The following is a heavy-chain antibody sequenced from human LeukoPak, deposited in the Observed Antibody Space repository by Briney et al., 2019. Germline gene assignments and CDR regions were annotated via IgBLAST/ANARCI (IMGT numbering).Heavy chain of an antibody. CDR1: GGSLSGYY. J-gene: IGHJ4*02. Sequence: PSETLSLTCAVYGGSLSGYYWSWIRQPPGKGLEWIGEINHSGSTNYNPSLKSRVTISVDTSKNQFSLKLSSVTAADTAVYYCARGNSYGSVYFDYWGQGTLVTVSS. CDR2: INHSGST. D-gene: IGHD5-18*01. V-gene: IGHV4-34*01. CDR3: ARGNSYGSVYFDY.